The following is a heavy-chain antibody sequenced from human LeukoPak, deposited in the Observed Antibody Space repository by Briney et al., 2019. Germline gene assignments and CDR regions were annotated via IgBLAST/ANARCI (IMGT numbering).Heavy chain of an antibody. D-gene: IGHD3-3*01. Sequence: PGGSLTLSCAASGFTFSSYAMHWVRQAPGKGLEWVAVISYDGSNKYYADSVKGRFTISRDNAKNSLYLQMNSLRAEDTAVYYCARVVGGYYIAGYFDYWGQGTLVTVSS. V-gene: IGHV3-30-3*01. CDR3: ARVVGGYYIAGYFDY. J-gene: IGHJ4*02. CDR1: GFTFSSYA. CDR2: ISYDGSNK.